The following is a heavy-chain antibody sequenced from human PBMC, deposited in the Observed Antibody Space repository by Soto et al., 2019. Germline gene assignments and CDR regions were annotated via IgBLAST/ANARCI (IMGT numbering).Heavy chain of an antibody. CDR2: ISYDGSNK. J-gene: IGHJ4*02. V-gene: IGHV3-30-3*01. CDR1: GFPFSPYT. Sequence: QVQLVESGGGVVQPGRSLRLSCPASGFPFSPYTMHWVRQAPGKGLEWVAVISYDGSNKYYADSVKGRFTISRDNSKNTRYLQMNSLRTDDTAVYYCARGGRFCGGDCYKGGIDYWGQGTLVTVSS. CDR3: ARGGRFCGGDCYKGGIDY. D-gene: IGHD2-21*02.